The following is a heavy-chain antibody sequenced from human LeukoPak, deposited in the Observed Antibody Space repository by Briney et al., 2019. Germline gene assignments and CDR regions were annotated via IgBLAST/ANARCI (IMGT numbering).Heavy chain of an antibody. J-gene: IGHJ5*02. CDR2: IYNSGRA. D-gene: IGHD2-15*01. CDR1: GGSISSSSYD. V-gene: IGHV4-39*07. CDR3: ARDGVVEGWFDP. Sequence: PSETLSLTCTVSGGSISSSSYDWGGIRQPPGKGLGWTGSIYNSGRAYYNPSLKSRATIPVDTSTNQSSMQLSSVPPAAPAVSYGARDGVVEGWFDPWGQETLVTVSS.